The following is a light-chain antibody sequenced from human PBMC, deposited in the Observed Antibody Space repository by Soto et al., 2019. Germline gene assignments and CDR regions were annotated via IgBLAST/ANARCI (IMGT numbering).Light chain of an antibody. V-gene: IGLV1-44*01. CDR2: KNN. Sequence: QSVLTQQPSASGTPGQRVTVSCSGSSSNIGSNTVNWYQQLPGTAPKLLIYKNNQRPSGVPDRFSGSKSGTSASLAISGLQSEDEADYYCAAWDDSLNGVVFGGGTKVTVL. J-gene: IGLJ2*01. CDR1: SSNIGSNT. CDR3: AAWDDSLNGVV.